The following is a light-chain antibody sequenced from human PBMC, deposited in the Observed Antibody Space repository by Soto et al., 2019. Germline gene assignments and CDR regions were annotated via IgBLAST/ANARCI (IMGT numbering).Light chain of an antibody. Sequence: DIVMTQSPDSLAVSLGERATINCKSGQRLLYSSKSKNYLAWYQQKPGQPPKLLIYWASTRESGVPDRFSGSGSGTDFTLTISSLQAEDVAVYYCQQYYTTPLTFGGGTKVEIK. V-gene: IGKV4-1*01. J-gene: IGKJ4*01. CDR3: QQYYTTPLT. CDR2: WAS. CDR1: QRLLYSSKSKNY.